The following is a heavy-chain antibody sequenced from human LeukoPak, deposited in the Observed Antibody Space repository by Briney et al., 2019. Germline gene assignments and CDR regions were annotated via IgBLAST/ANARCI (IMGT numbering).Heavy chain of an antibody. Sequence: SVKVSCKASGGTFSSYAISWVRQAPGQGLEWMGGIIPIFGTANYAQKFQGRVTITADESTSTAYMELSSLRSEDTAVYYCARDEDSSGYYSDYWGQGTLSPSPQ. J-gene: IGHJ4*02. CDR1: GGTFSSYA. CDR2: IIPIFGTA. V-gene: IGHV1-69*13. CDR3: ARDEDSSGYYSDY. D-gene: IGHD3-22*01.